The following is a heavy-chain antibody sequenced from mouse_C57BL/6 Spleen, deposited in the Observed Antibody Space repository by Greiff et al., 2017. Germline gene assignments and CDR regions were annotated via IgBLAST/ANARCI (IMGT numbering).Heavy chain of an antibody. V-gene: IGHV5-6*01. J-gene: IGHJ2*01. CDR2: ISSGGSYT. CDR3: ARHGAIVTYLDY. D-gene: IGHD2-5*01. CDR1: GFTFSSYG. Sequence: EVKLVESGGDLVKPGGSLKLSCAASGFTFSSYGMSWVRQTPDKRLEWVATISSGGSYTYYPDSVKGRFTISRDNAKNTLYLQMSSLKSEDTAMYYSARHGAIVTYLDYWGQGTTLTVSS.